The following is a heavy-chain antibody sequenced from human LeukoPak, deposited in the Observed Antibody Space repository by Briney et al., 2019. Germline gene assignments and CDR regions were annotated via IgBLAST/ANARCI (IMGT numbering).Heavy chain of an antibody. CDR3: ARGGYCRGGSCYFFDY. CDR2: IYYSGST. CDR1: GYSLSSGYY. V-gene: IGHV4-38-2*01. D-gene: IGHD2-15*01. Sequence: SETLSLTCAVSGYSLSSGYYWGWIRQPPGKGLEWIGIIYYSGSTYSNPSLTSRLTISLDTSNNQFSLKLGSVTAAGTAVYYWARGGYCRGGSCYFFDYWGQGTLVTVSS. J-gene: IGHJ4*02.